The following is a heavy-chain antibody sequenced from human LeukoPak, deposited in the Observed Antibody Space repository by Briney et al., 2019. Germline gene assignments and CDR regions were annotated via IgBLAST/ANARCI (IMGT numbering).Heavy chain of an antibody. J-gene: IGHJ3*02. V-gene: IGHV4-34*01. Sequence: LETLSLTCSVSDDSMNGYYWSWIRQPPGKGLEWIGEINHSGSTNYNPSLKSRVTISVDTSKNKFSLKLSSVTAADTAVYYCARTGGRWDIVVVPAAIRNDAFDIWGQGTVVTVSS. CDR2: INHSGST. CDR1: DDSMNGYY. D-gene: IGHD2-2*02. CDR3: ARTGGRWDIVVVPAAIRNDAFDI.